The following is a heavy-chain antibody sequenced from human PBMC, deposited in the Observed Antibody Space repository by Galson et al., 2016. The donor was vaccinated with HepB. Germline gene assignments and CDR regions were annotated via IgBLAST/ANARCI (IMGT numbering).Heavy chain of an antibody. CDR2: TSFDGSDK. V-gene: IGHV3-30*04. CDR3: ARDTGWNVQFDY. Sequence: SMRLSCAASGFPFSSYAVHWVRQAPGKGLEWVAVTSFDGSDKYYTDSVKGRFTVSRHNSRNTLFLQMSSLSAEDTAVFYCARDTGWNVQFDYWGQGILVTVSS. J-gene: IGHJ4*02. CDR1: GFPFSSYA. D-gene: IGHD1-1*01.